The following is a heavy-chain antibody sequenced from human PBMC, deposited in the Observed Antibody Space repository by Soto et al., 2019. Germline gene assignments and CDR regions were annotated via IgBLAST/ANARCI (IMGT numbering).Heavy chain of an antibody. Sequence: VGSLRLSCAASGFTFSSYGMHWVRQAPGKGLEWVAAIWYDGSNKYYADSVKGRFTISRDNSKNTLYLQMNSLRAEDTAVYYCARESGYSYGYNYYGMDVWGQGTTVTVSS. J-gene: IGHJ6*02. CDR2: IWYDGSNK. CDR1: GFTFSSYG. CDR3: ARESGYSYGYNYYGMDV. V-gene: IGHV3-33*01. D-gene: IGHD5-18*01.